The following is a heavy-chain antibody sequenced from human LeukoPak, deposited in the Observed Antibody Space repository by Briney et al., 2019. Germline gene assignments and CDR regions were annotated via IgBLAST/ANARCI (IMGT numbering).Heavy chain of an antibody. CDR3: ASGGYCSSTSCSNENWFDP. CDR1: GGSFSGYY. J-gene: IGHJ5*02. D-gene: IGHD2-2*01. V-gene: IGHV4-34*01. CDR2: INHSGST. Sequence: SETLSLTCAVYGGSFSGYYWSWIRQPPGKGLEWIGEINHSGSTNYNPSLKSRVTISVDTSKNQFSLKLSSVTAADTAVYYCASGGYCSSTSCSNENWFDPWGQGTLVTVSS.